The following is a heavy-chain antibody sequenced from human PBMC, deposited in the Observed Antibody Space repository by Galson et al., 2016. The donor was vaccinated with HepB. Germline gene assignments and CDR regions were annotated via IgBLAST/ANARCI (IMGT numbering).Heavy chain of an antibody. Sequence: SETLSLTCTVSGGSIGSSHWWSWVRQPPGKGLEWIGGIYHSGDTDYNPSLTSRVTMSIDHSKNQFSLNLISVTAADTAVYYCATRRGSGCYPFNWFDPWGQGTLVIVSS. V-gene: IGHV4-4*02. CDR1: GGSIGSSHW. J-gene: IGHJ5*02. CDR2: IYHSGDT. D-gene: IGHD1-26*01. CDR3: ATRRGSGCYPFNWFDP.